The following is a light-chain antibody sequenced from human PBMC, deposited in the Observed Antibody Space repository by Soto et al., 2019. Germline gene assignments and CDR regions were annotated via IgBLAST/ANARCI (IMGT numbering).Light chain of an antibody. CDR2: DAY. CDR3: QQYESYSPLP. Sequence: DIQMTQSTSSVSASVGDRVTITCRASQGISSWLGWYQQKPGKAPKLLIYDAYSLESGVPSRFSGRRSGTEFTLTIAGLQPEDFATYYCQQYESYSPLPFGGGTNVDIK. J-gene: IGKJ4*01. V-gene: IGKV1-5*01. CDR1: QGISSW.